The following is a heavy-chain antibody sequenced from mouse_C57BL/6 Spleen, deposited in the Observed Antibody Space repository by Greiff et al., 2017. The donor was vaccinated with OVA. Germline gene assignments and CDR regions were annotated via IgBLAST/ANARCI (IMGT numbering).Heavy chain of an antibody. CDR1: EYAFPSHD. J-gene: IGHJ4*01. D-gene: IGHD2-12*01. CDR2: INSDGGST. CDR3: ARQGYDRGYGMGY. V-gene: IGHV5-2*01. Sequence: EVKLVESGGGLVQPGASLKLSCESNEYAFPSHDMSWVRKTPEKRLELVAAINSDGGSTYYPDTMERRVTISRDNTKKTLYLQMSSLRPEDTTWDYCARQGYDRGYGMGYWGQGTSVTVSS.